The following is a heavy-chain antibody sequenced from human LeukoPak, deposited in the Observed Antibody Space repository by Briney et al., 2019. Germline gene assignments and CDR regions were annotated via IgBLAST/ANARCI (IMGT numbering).Heavy chain of an antibody. CDR3: ARVRVDTAMVIAY. V-gene: IGHV1-2*02. Sequence: ASVKVSCKASGYTFTGYYMHWVRQAAGQELEWWGWINPNSGGTNYAQKSQGRVTMTRDTSISTAYMELSRLRSDDTAVYYCARVRVDTAMVIAYWGQGTLVTVSS. D-gene: IGHD5-18*01. CDR2: INPNSGGT. CDR1: GYTFTGYY. J-gene: IGHJ4*02.